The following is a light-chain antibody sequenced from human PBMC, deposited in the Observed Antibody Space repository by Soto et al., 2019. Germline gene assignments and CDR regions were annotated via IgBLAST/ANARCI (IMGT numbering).Light chain of an antibody. CDR1: QSVSGN. CDR3: QQYGSSPWT. CDR2: GAS. V-gene: IGKV3-20*01. Sequence: EIVMTQSPATLSVSPGERATLSCRASQSVSGNLAWYQQKPGQAPRLLIYGASTRATGIPARFSGSGSGTDFTLTISRLEPEDFAVYYCQQYGSSPWTFGQGTKVDIK. J-gene: IGKJ1*01.